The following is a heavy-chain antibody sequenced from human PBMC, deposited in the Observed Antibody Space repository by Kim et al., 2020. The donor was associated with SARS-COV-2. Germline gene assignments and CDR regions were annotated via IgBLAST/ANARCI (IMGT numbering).Heavy chain of an antibody. Sequence: SEILSLTCTVSGGSISSYYWSWIRQPPGKGLEWIGYIYYSGSTNYNPSLKSRVTISVDTSKNQFSLKLSSVTAADTAVYYCARNYGDYLDYWGQGTLVTVSS. CDR3: ARNYGDYLDY. J-gene: IGHJ4*02. V-gene: IGHV4-59*01. CDR1: GGSISSYY. CDR2: IYYSGST. D-gene: IGHD4-17*01.